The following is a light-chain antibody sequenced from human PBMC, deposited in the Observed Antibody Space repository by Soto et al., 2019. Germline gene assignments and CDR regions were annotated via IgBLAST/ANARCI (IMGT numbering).Light chain of an antibody. V-gene: IGKV3D-20*02. Sequence: LSQSPCTLSLSTGERLTLSCRASQSVPHNNLAWFQQKPGQAPRLLIHGTSTRATGVPARFSGSGSGTDFTLTISSLEPEDFAVYYCQQRSNWPLAFGGGTKV. CDR1: QSVPHNN. J-gene: IGKJ4*01. CDR2: GTS. CDR3: QQRSNWPLA.